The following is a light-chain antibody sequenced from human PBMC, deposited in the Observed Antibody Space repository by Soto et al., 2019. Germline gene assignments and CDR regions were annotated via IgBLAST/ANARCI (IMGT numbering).Light chain of an antibody. Sequence: QSALTQPASVSGSLGQSITISCTGTSSDIGDYTHVSWYQQHPGKAPKLIIYEVSDRPSGVSNRFSGSKSGNTASLTISGLQTEDEADYYCCSYTSISTSAVFGGGTQLTVL. V-gene: IGLV2-14*01. J-gene: IGLJ2*01. CDR2: EVS. CDR1: SSDIGDYTH. CDR3: CSYTSISTSAV.